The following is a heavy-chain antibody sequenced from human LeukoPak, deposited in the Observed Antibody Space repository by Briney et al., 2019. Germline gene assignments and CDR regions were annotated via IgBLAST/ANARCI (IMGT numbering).Heavy chain of an antibody. CDR3: ARDGVNWGIDL. Sequence: GGSLRLSCAASGLTFRLYGMHWVRQAPGKGLEWVAVILNDGSNQYYADSVKGRFTVSRDNSKNTVFLQVNSLRADDTAVYYCARDGVNWGIDLWGQGTLVIVSS. D-gene: IGHD7-27*01. CDR2: ILNDGSNQ. J-gene: IGHJ5*02. CDR1: GLTFRLYG. V-gene: IGHV3-33*01.